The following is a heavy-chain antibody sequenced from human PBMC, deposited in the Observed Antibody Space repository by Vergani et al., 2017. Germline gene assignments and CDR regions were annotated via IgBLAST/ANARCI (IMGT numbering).Heavy chain of an antibody. CDR1: GFTFSSYA. CDR2: ISGSGGST. Sequence: EVQLVESGGGLVKPGGSLRLSCAASGFTFSSYAMSWVRQAPGKGLEWVSAISGSGGSTYYADSVKGRFTISRDNSKNTLYLQMNSLRAEDTAVYYYVSDSSGYRDAFDIWGQGTMVTVSS. J-gene: IGHJ3*02. V-gene: IGHV3-23*04. D-gene: IGHD3-22*01. CDR3: VSDSSGYRDAFDI.